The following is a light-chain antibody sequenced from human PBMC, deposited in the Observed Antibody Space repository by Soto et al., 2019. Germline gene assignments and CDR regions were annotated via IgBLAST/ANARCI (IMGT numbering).Light chain of an antibody. CDR2: GAS. V-gene: IGKV3-15*01. CDR3: QQYNNWPQT. J-gene: IGKJ1*01. Sequence: EIVMTQSPATLSVSPGERVTIXCRASQSVSSNLAWYQQKPGQAPRLLIYGASTRATGIPARFSGSGSGTEFTLTISSLQSEDFAVYYCQQYNNWPQTFGQGTKVDIK. CDR1: QSVSSN.